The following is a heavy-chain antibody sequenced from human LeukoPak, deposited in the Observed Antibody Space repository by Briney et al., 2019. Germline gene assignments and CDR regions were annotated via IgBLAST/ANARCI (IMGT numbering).Heavy chain of an antibody. D-gene: IGHD3-16*01. CDR2: IYYSGST. J-gene: IGHJ6*02. CDR1: GGSISSYY. V-gene: IGHV4-59*12. CDR3: VRAADTFGMDA. Sequence: SETLSLTCTVSGGSISSYYWSWIRQPPGKGLEWIGYIYYSGSTNYNPSLKSRVTISVDTSKNQFSLKLSSVTPADTAVYYCVRAADTFGMDAWGQGTTVTVSS.